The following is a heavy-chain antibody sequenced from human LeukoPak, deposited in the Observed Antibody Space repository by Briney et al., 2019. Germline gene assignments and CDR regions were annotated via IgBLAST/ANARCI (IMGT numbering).Heavy chain of an antibody. CDR1: GFTFRSFA. Sequence: GGSLRLSCEASGFTFRSFAMSWVRQAPGKGLEGLSGISASGHYIYQADSVKGRFTISRDNSKNTLYIEINSLRVEDTAVYYCARDGSWGDSQFYYMDVWGKGTTVTVSS. V-gene: IGHV3-23*01. J-gene: IGHJ6*03. D-gene: IGHD3-16*01. CDR3: ARDGSWGDSQFYYMDV. CDR2: ISASGHYI.